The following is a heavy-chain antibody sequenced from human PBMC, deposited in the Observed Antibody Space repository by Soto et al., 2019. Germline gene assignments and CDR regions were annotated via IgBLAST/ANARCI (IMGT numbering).Heavy chain of an antibody. CDR3: ARDHRELLRVRYYYYGMDV. CDR2: TYYRSKWYN. Sequence: SQTLSLTCAISGDSVSSNSAAWNWIRQSPSRGLEWLGRTYYRSKWYNDYAVSVESRITINPDTSKNQFSLQLNSVTPEDTAVYYCARDHRELLRVRYYYYGMDVWGQGTTVTVSS. V-gene: IGHV6-1*01. D-gene: IGHD1-26*01. J-gene: IGHJ6*02. CDR1: GDSVSSNSAA.